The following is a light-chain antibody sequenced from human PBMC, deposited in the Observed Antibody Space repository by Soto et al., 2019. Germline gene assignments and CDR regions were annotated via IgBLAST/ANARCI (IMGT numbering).Light chain of an antibody. CDR1: QTISSY. CDR3: QQSYSTPWT. CDR2: AAS. Sequence: DIPMTQSPSSLSASVGDRVTITCRASQTISSYLNWYQQKPGKVPKLLIYAASSLQSGVPSRFSGSGSGTDFTLTISSLQPEDFATYYCQQSYSTPWTFGQGTKLEIK. V-gene: IGKV1-39*01. J-gene: IGKJ2*01.